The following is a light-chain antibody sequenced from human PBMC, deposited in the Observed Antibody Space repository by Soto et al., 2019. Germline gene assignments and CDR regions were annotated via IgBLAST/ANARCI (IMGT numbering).Light chain of an antibody. CDR1: QSVSSY. CDR3: QQRSNWPPSIT. V-gene: IGKV3-11*01. J-gene: IGKJ5*01. CDR2: DAS. Sequence: IVVTQSPATLSLSPGEIATLSCRASQSVSSYLAWYQQKPGQAPSLLIYDASNRATGIPARFSGSGSGTGFTLTISSLEPEEFAVYYCQQRSNWPPSITFGQGTRLEIK.